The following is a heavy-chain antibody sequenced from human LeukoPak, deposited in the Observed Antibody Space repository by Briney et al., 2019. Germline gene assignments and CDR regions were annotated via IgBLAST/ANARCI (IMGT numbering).Heavy chain of an antibody. D-gene: IGHD2-2*01. CDR1: GYTFTSYD. J-gene: IGHJ5*02. CDR2: MNPNSGNT. V-gene: IGHV1-8*01. CDR3: ARHHESRYCSSTSCPTGWFDP. Sequence: ASVKVSCKASGYTFTSYDINWGRQATGQGLEWMGWMNPNSGNTGYAQKFQGRVTMTRNTSISTAYMELSSLRSEDTAVYYCARHHESRYCSSTSCPTGWFDPWGQGTLVTVSS.